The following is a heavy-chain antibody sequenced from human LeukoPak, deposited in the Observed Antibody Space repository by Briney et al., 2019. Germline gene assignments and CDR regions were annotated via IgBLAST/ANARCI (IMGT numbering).Heavy chain of an antibody. V-gene: IGHV3-9*01. J-gene: IGHJ6*03. CDR3: AKDINSRRYNYREV. CDR2: ISWNSGSI. D-gene: IGHD4-23*01. Sequence: GRSLRLSCAASGFTFDDYAMHWVRQAPGKGLEWVSGISWNSGSIGYADSVKGRFTISRDNAKNSLYLQMNSLRAEDTALYYCAKDINSRRYNYREVWGKGTTVTVSS. CDR1: GFTFDDYA.